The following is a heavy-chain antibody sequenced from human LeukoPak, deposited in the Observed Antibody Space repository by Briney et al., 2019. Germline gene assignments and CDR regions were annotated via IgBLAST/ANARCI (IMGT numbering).Heavy chain of an antibody. V-gene: IGHV3-11*01. CDR2: INIGGTNT. J-gene: IGHJ5*02. Sequence: PGGSLRLSCAASGFTFNDYYMSWIRQAPGKGLEWLSYINIGGTNTHYADSVKGRFPISRDNAKKSLYLEMNNLRAEDTAVYYCATDDAGFDTWGQGVLVTVSS. CDR1: GFTFNDYY. CDR3: ATDDAGFDT.